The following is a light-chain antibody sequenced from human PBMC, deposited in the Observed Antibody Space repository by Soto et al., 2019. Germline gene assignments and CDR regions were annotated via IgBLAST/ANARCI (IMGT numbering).Light chain of an antibody. Sequence: DIQMTQSPSSLSASVGDRFTITCQASQDISNYLNWYQQKPGEAPKLLIYDASNLETGVPSRFSGSGSGTDFTFTISSLQPEDIATYYCQQYDNLPITFGQGTRLEIK. CDR1: QDISNY. V-gene: IGKV1-33*01. J-gene: IGKJ5*01. CDR2: DAS. CDR3: QQYDNLPIT.